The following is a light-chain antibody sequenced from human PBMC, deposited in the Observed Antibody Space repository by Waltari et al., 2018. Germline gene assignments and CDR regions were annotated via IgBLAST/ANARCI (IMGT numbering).Light chain of an antibody. V-gene: IGKV1-33*01. CDR1: QDIKKY. CDR2: DAS. CDR3: QKYDNLPLP. J-gene: IGKJ4*01. Sequence: DIQMTQSPSSLSASVGDRVTITCQASQDIKKYLSWYQQKPGKAPNLLIYDASKLQTGVPTKFSGSGSGTDFTLNISRLGPEDIGTYYCQKYDNLPLPYGGGTKVEIK.